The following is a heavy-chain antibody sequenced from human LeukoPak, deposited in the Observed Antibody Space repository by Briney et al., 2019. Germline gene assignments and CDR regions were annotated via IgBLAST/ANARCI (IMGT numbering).Heavy chain of an antibody. J-gene: IGHJ4*02. CDR3: ARDNDYGEVDY. CDR2: ISSSGSTI. CDR1: GFTFSSYE. V-gene: IGHV3-48*03. D-gene: IGHD4-17*01. Sequence: GGSLRLSCAASGFTFSSYEMNWVRQAPGKGLEWVSYISSSGSTIYYADSVKGRFTISRDNAKNSLYLQMNSLRAEDTAVYYCARDNDYGEVDYWGQGTLVTVSS.